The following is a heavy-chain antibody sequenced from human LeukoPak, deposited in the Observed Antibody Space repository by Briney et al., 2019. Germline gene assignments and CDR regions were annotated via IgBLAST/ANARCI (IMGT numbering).Heavy chain of an antibody. CDR2: MSYSGST. J-gene: IGHJ6*02. D-gene: IGHD2-15*01. CDR3: ARWGCSGGGCYYYFYYGMDV. CDR1: GDSISSSTYH. Sequence: PSETLSLTCTVSGDSISSSTYHWGWIRQPPGKGLEWIATMSYSGSTYYNPSLKGRVNMSVDTPKNQFSLKVNSVTAADTAVYYCARWGCSGGGCYYYFYYGMDVWGQGTTVTVSS. V-gene: IGHV4-39*01.